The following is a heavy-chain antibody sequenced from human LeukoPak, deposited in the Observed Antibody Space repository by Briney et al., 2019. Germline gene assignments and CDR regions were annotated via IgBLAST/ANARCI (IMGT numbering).Heavy chain of an antibody. CDR1: GFXFSGYA. D-gene: IGHD3-10*01. CDR3: ARNEGSMVRGVITLGS. V-gene: IGHV3-30-3*01. J-gene: IGHJ4*02. Sequence: PGGSLRLSCAASGFXFSGYAISWVRQAPGKGLEWVAVISYDGSKKYYADSVKGRFTISRDSSKNTLYLQMNSLRADDTAVYYCARNEGSMVRGVITLGSWGQGTLVTVSS. CDR2: ISYDGSKK.